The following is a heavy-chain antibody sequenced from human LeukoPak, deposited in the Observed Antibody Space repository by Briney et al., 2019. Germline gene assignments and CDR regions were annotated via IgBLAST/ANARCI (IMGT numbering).Heavy chain of an antibody. CDR1: GFTFSSYG. CDR2: ISYDGSNK. CDR3: AKPLWFGESDAFDI. J-gene: IGHJ3*02. V-gene: IGHV3-30*18. D-gene: IGHD3-10*01. Sequence: GRSLRLSCAASGFTFSSYGMHWVHQAPGKGLEWVAVISYDGSNKYYADSVKGRFTISRDNSKNTLYLQMNSLRAEDTAVYYCAKPLWFGESDAFDIWGQGTMVTVSS.